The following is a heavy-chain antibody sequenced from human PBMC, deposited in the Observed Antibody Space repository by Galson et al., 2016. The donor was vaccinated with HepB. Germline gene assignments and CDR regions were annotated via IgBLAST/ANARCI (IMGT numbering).Heavy chain of an antibody. D-gene: IGHD5-18*01. Sequence: SETLSLTCNVSGGSISSSNYFWGWIRQPPGKGLEWIGSIFESGITYYNPSLKSRVTVSVDTSKNQFSLKLTSVTAADTAVYYCVRPTRGYSYGMDIWGQGTMVIVSS. CDR1: GGSISSSNYF. J-gene: IGHJ3*02. V-gene: IGHV4-39*01. CDR3: VRPTRGYSYGMDI. CDR2: IFESGIT.